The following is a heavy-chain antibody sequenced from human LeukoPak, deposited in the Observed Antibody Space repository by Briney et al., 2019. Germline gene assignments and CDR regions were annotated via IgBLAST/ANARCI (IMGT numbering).Heavy chain of an antibody. CDR3: ARDITGTKAY. Sequence: GGSLRLSCAASGFTFSSYSMNRVRQAPGKGLEWVSSISSSSSYIYYADSVKGRFTISRDNAKNSLYLQMNSLRAEDTAVYYCARDITGTKAYWGQGTLVTVSS. V-gene: IGHV3-21*01. CDR1: GFTFSSYS. J-gene: IGHJ4*02. CDR2: ISSSSSYI. D-gene: IGHD1-7*01.